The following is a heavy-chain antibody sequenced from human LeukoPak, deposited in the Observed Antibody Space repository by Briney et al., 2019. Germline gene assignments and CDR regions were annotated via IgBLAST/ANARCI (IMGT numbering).Heavy chain of an antibody. CDR2: IYSGGST. Sequence: GSLRLSCAASGFSFSSYAMSWVRQAPGKGLEWVSVIYSGGSTYYADSVKGRLTISRDNSKNTLYLQMNSLRVEDTAVYYCALGLVTDYWGQGTLVTVSS. CDR3: ALGLVTDY. J-gene: IGHJ4*02. CDR1: GFSFSSYA. D-gene: IGHD3-9*01. V-gene: IGHV3-66*01.